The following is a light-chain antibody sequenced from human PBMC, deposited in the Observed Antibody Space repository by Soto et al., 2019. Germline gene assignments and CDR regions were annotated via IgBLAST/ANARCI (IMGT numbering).Light chain of an antibody. J-gene: IGKJ1*01. V-gene: IGKV1-39*01. CDR1: QSISSY. Sequence: DIQMTQSPSSLSASVGDRVTITCRASQSISSYLNWYQQKPGKAPNLLIYAASSLQSGVPSRFSGSGSGTDFTLTISSLQPEDFATYYCQQSYSTPPTLGQGTKV. CDR2: AAS. CDR3: QQSYSTPPT.